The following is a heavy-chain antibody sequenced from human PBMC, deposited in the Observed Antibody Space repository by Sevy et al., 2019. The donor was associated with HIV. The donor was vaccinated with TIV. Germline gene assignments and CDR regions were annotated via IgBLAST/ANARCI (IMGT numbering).Heavy chain of an antibody. D-gene: IGHD5-12*01. J-gene: IGHJ6*02. CDR2: ISYDGSNK. V-gene: IGHV3-30*04. CDR3: ARDLNSGYANYYYYGMDV. CDR1: GFTFINHA. Sequence: GGSLRLSCAASGFTFINHAMHWVRQAPGKGLEWVTVISYDGSNKYYADSVKGRLTISRDTSKSTVYLQMDSLRAEDTAVNYCARDLNSGYANYYYYGMDVWGQGTTVTVSS.